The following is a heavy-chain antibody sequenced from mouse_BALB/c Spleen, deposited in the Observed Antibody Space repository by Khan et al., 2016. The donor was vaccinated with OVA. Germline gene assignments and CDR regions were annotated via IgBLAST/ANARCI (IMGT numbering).Heavy chain of an antibody. V-gene: IGHV2-9*02. D-gene: IGHD1-1*01. CDR3: ARSTVMDY. Sequence: QVQLKESGPGLVAPSQSLSITCTVSGFSLTTYDVHWVRQPPGKGLEWLGVIWAGGNTNYNSALMSRLSISKDKSKSKVFLKMNSLQIDDTAMYYCARSTVMDYWGQGTSVTVSS. CDR1: GFSLTTYD. J-gene: IGHJ4*01. CDR2: IWAGGNT.